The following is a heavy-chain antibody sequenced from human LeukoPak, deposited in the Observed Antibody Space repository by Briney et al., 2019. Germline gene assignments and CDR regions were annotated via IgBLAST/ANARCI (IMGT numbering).Heavy chain of an antibody. CDR2: ISTSGTTT. D-gene: IGHD3-22*01. CDR1: GFTFSSYR. Sequence: GGSLRLSCTASGFTFSSYRFNWVRQAPGKGLEWVSYISTSGTTTKYADSVRGRFTISRDNAKNSLYLQINSLGAEDTAVYYCARDSGYHYDSLDSWGQGTLVTVSS. V-gene: IGHV3-48*01. CDR3: ARDSGYHYDSLDS. J-gene: IGHJ4*02.